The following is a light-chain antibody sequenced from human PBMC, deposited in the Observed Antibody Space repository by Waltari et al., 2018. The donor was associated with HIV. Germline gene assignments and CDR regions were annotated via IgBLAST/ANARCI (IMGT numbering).Light chain of an antibody. CDR1: SGHSNYA. CDR3: LTWDTGIGV. Sequence: QVVLTQSPSASASLGASVKLPCTLSSGHSNYAIAWHQQQSEKGPRYLMKVHSAGSHNKGDGIPDRFSGSSSGAERYLTIASLQSEDEADYYCLTWDTGIGVFGGGTKLTVL. J-gene: IGLJ3*02. V-gene: IGLV4-69*01. CDR2: VHSAGSH.